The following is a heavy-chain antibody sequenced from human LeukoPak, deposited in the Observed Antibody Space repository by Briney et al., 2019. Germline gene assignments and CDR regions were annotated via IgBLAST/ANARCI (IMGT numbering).Heavy chain of an antibody. CDR1: GYSFTSYW. CDR3: ARAARTNYDILTGYYQSPLDY. V-gene: IGHV5-51*01. J-gene: IGHJ4*02. CDR2: IYPGDSDT. D-gene: IGHD3-9*01. Sequence: GESLKISCKGSGYSFTSYWIGWVRQMPGKGLEWMGIIYPGDSDTRYSPSFQGQVTISADKSISTAYLQWSSLKTSDTAMYYCARAARTNYDILTGYYQSPLDYWGQGTLVTVSS.